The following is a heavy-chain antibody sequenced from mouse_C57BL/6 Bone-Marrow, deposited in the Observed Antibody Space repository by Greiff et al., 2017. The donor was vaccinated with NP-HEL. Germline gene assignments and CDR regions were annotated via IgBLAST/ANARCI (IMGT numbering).Heavy chain of an antibody. D-gene: IGHD4-1*02. J-gene: IGHJ4*01. CDR2: IDPETGGT. CDR3: TSPTLWYAMDY. V-gene: IGHV1-15*01. Sequence: VQLQQSGAELVRPGASVTLSCKASGYTFTDYEMHWVKQTPVHGLEWIGAIDPETGGTAYNQKFKGKAILTADKPSSTAYMELRSLTSEDSAVLDYTSPTLWYAMDYWGQGTSVTVSA. CDR1: GYTFTDYE.